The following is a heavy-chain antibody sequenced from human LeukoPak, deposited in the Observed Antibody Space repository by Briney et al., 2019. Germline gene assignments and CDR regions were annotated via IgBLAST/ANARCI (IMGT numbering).Heavy chain of an antibody. V-gene: IGHV4-34*01. CDR1: GGSFSGYY. Sequence: PSETLSLTCAVYGGSFSGYYWSWIRQPPGKGLEWIGEINHSGSTNYNPSLKSRVTISADTSKNKFSLKLTSVTAADTAVYYCARAHDCSSAGCSYYSYYMDVWGKGTTVTVSS. D-gene: IGHD2-2*01. CDR3: ARAHDCSSAGCSYYSYYMDV. CDR2: INHSGST. J-gene: IGHJ6*03.